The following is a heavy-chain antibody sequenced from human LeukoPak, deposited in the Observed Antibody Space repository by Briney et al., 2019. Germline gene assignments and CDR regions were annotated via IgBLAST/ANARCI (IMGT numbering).Heavy chain of an antibody. J-gene: IGHJ1*01. CDR1: GASINDYY. CDR3: ARGEMATIFL. D-gene: IGHD5-24*01. V-gene: IGHV4-59*13. Sequence: SETLSLTCTVSGASINDYYWMWIRQPPGGGLEWIGYIYYSESSNYNPSLRSRVTISVDPSKSHFSLKLRSVTAADTAVYFCARGEMATIFLWGQGTRVTVSS. CDR2: IYYSESS.